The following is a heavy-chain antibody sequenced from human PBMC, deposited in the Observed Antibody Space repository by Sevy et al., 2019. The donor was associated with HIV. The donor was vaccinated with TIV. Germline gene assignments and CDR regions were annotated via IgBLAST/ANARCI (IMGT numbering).Heavy chain of an antibody. CDR3: ARGLNKIDY. Sequence: GGSLRLSCAASGFTFSSYSMTWVRQAPGKGLEWVSYISSSSSTIYYADSVKGRFTISRDNAKNSLYLQMNSLRAEDTAVYYCARGLNKIDYWCQGTLVTVSS. D-gene: IGHD2-21*01. J-gene: IGHJ4*02. CDR1: GFTFSSYS. CDR2: ISSSSSTI. V-gene: IGHV3-48*01.